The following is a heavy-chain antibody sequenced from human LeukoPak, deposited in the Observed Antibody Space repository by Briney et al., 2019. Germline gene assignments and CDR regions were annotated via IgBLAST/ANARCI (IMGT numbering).Heavy chain of an antibody. CDR2: INHSGST. V-gene: IGHV4-34*01. D-gene: IGHD2-15*01. CDR3: ARGPHCSGGSCYGPGEEFDI. J-gene: IGHJ3*02. CDR1: GGSFSGYY. Sequence: PSETLSLTCAVYGGSFSGYYWSWIRQPPGKGLEWIGEINHSGSTNYNPSLKSRVTISVDTSKNQFSLKLSSVTAADTAVYYCARGPHCSGGSCYGPGEEFDIWGQGTMVTVSS.